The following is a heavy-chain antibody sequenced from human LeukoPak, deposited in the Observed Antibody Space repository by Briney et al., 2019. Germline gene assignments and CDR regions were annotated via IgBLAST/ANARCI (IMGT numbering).Heavy chain of an antibody. Sequence: GASVKVSCKASGYTFTSYDINWVRQAPGQGLEWMGRINPNSGGTNYAQKFQGRVTMTRDTSISTAYMELSRLRSDDTAVYYCARDGTTMVRGVLDPWGQGTLVTVSS. J-gene: IGHJ5*02. CDR3: ARDGTTMVRGVLDP. D-gene: IGHD3-10*01. V-gene: IGHV1-2*06. CDR2: INPNSGGT. CDR1: GYTFTSYD.